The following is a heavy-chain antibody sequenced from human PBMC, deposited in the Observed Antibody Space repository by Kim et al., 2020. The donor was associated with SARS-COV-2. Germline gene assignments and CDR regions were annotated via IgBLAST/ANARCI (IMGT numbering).Heavy chain of an antibody. CDR2: IIPIFGTA. D-gene: IGHD6-19*01. V-gene: IGHV1-69*13. Sequence: SVKVSCKASGGTFSSYAISWVRQAPGQGLEWMGGIIPIFGTANYAQKFQGRVTITADESTSTAYMELSSLRSEDTAVYYCARETIHQWLVPPLTLGDVWGQGTTVTVSS. J-gene: IGHJ6*02. CDR3: ARETIHQWLVPPLTLGDV. CDR1: GGTFSSYA.